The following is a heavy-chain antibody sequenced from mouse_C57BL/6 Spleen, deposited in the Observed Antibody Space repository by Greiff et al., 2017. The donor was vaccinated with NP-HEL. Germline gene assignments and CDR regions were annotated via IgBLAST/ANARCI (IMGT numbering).Heavy chain of an antibody. CDR3: SGGWFAY. J-gene: IGHJ3*01. CDR1: GYTFTSYD. D-gene: IGHD4-1*01. Sequence: QVHVKQSGPELVKPGASVKLSCKASGYTFTSYDINWVKQRPGQGLEWIGWIYPRDGSTTYNEKFKGKATLTVDTSSSTAYMELHSLTSEDSAVYFCSGGWFAYWGQGTLVTVSA. V-gene: IGHV1-85*01. CDR2: IYPRDGST.